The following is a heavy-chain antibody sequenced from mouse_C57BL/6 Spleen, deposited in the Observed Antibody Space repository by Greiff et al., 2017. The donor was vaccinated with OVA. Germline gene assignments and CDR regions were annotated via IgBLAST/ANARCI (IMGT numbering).Heavy chain of an antibody. Sequence: VQLQESGAELARPGASVKLSCKASGYTFTSYGISWVKQRTGQGLEWIGEIYPRSGNPYYNEKFKGKATLTADKSSSTAYMELRSLTSEDSAVYFCARYSSGYRAMDYWGQGTSVTVSS. V-gene: IGHV1-81*01. J-gene: IGHJ4*01. D-gene: IGHD3-2*02. CDR1: GYTFTSYG. CDR3: ARYSSGYRAMDY. CDR2: IYPRSGNP.